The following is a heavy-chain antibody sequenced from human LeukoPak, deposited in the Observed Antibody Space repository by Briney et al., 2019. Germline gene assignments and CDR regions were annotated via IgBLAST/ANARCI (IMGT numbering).Heavy chain of an antibody. Sequence: GGSLRLSCAASGFTSSAMHWVRQAPGKGLEWVAVISYDGNNKYYADSVKGRFTVSRDNSNNTLYLQMNSLRAEDTAMYYCARGGVVGAPYYFDYWGQGTLVTVSS. J-gene: IGHJ4*02. CDR1: GFTSSA. CDR3: ARGGVVGAPYYFDY. V-gene: IGHV3-30-3*01. D-gene: IGHD1-26*01. CDR2: ISYDGNNK.